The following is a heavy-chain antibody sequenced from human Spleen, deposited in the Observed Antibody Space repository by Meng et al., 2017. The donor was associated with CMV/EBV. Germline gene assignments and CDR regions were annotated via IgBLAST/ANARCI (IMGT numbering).Heavy chain of an antibody. CDR2: IKQDGSEK. V-gene: IGHV3-7*01. Sequence: GESLKISCAASGFTFSSYWMTWVRQAPGKGLEWVAHIKQDGSEKYYVDSVKGRFTISRDNAKNSLYLLMNTLRAEDTAVYYCARYRSSWSRYFDYWGQGTLVTVSS. J-gene: IGHJ4*02. CDR3: ARYRSSWSRYFDY. D-gene: IGHD6-13*01. CDR1: GFTFSSYW.